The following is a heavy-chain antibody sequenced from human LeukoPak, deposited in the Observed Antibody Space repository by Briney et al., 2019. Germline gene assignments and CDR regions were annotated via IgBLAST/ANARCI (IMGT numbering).Heavy chain of an antibody. V-gene: IGHV4-61*02. CDR1: GGSISSGGYY. Sequence: SQTLSPTCTVSGGSISSGGYYWRWIRQPGGKGLEWIGGMYTSGSTDYKPSRKRRITQALETSKNQFSLILSSVTAADTAVYFCARDQQLAYCGGDCYPANWGQGTLVPVSS. CDR2: MYTSGST. D-gene: IGHD2-21*02. J-gene: IGHJ4*02. CDR3: ARDQQLAYCGGDCYPAN.